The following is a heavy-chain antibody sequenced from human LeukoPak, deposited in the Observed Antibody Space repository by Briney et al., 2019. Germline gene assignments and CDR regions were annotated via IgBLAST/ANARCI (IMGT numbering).Heavy chain of an antibody. CDR1: GYSFTTYW. V-gene: IGHV5-51*01. CDR3: ARHIDFGRGYRNGYNY. J-gene: IGHJ4*02. Sequence: GESLKISCKGPGYSFTTYWIGWVRQMPGKGLEWMGIIYPGDSDTRYSPSFQGQVTISVDKSINTAHLQWSSLKASDTAMYYCARHIDFGRGYRNGYNYWGQGTLVTVSS. D-gene: IGHD5-18*01. CDR2: IYPGDSDT.